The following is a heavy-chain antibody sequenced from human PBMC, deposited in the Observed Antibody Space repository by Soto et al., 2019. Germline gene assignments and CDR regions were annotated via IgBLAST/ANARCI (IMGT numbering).Heavy chain of an antibody. Sequence: QVQLVESGGGVVQPGRSLRLSCAASGFSFSNCRMHWAGQAPGKGLEWVAVISYDGAFKYYANSVKGRCIISRDNSRNTLFRQINRLRAYDSAVYYCARVQSASGWIFDYWGQGTLVTVSS. D-gene: IGHD6-19*01. V-gene: IGHV3-30-3*01. J-gene: IGHJ4*01. CDR1: GFSFSNCR. CDR3: ARVQSASGWIFDY. CDR2: ISYDGAFK.